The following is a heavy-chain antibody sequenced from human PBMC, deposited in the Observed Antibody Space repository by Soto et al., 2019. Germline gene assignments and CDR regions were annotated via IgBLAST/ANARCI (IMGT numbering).Heavy chain of an antibody. D-gene: IGHD3-10*01. J-gene: IGHJ6*02. Sequence: GGSLRLSCAASGFTFSSYGMHWVRQAPGKGLEWVAVIWYDGSNKYYADSVKGRFTISRDNSKNTLYLQMNSLRAEDTAVYYCAREVFYYYGMDVWGQGTTVTSP. CDR2: IWYDGSNK. V-gene: IGHV3-33*01. CDR3: AREVFYYYGMDV. CDR1: GFTFSSYG.